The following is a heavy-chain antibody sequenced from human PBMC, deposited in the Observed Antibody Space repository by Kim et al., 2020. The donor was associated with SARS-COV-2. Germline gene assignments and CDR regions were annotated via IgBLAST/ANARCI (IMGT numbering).Heavy chain of an antibody. J-gene: IGHJ6*03. CDR1: GFTFDDYA. CDR2: ISGDGGST. D-gene: IGHD3-3*01. CDR3: AKLYDFWRPIYYYYYYMDV. V-gene: IGHV3-43*02. Sequence: GGSLRLSCAASGFTFDDYAMHWVRQAPGKGLEWVSLISGDGGSTYYADSVKGRFTISRDNSKNSLYLQMNSLRTEDTALYYCAKLYDFWRPIYYYYYYMDVWGQGTTVTVSS.